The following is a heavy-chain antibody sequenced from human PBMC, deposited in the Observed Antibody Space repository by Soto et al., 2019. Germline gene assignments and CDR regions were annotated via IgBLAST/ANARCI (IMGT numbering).Heavy chain of an antibody. CDR3: AKDSGYEGPHDY. CDR1: GFTFDDYT. V-gene: IGHV3-43*01. J-gene: IGHJ4*02. CDR2: ISWDGGST. D-gene: IGHD5-12*01. Sequence: GGSLRLSCAASGFTFDDYTMHWVRQAPGKGLEWVSLISWDGGSTYYADSVKGRFTISRDNSKNSLYLQMNSLRTEDTALYYCAKDSGYEGPHDYWGQGTLVTVSS.